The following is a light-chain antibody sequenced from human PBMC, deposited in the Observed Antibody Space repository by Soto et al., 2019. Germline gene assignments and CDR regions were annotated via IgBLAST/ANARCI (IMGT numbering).Light chain of an antibody. CDR3: QQDKSYPLT. Sequence: DIQMTQSPSSLSASVGDRVTITCRASQSINSWLAWYQQKPGKAPKLQIYNTSSLESGVPSRFSGSGSGTEFTLTISSLQPEDFATYYCQQDKSYPLTFGEGTKVEIK. J-gene: IGKJ1*01. CDR2: NTS. CDR1: QSINSW. V-gene: IGKV1-5*03.